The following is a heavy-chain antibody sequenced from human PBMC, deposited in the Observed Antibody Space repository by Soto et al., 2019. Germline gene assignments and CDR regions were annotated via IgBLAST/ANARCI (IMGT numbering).Heavy chain of an antibody. CDR1: GFTFSSYA. D-gene: IGHD6-19*01. J-gene: IGHJ4*02. V-gene: IGHV3-23*01. CDR2: ISGSGGST. Sequence: EVQLLESGGGLVQPGGSLRLSCAASGFTFSSYAMNWVRQAPGKGLVWVSGISGSGGSTYNADSVKGRLTISRDHSKNTLYLPMNSLRAEDTAVYYCAKAYYSSGWERFDYWGQGTLVTVSS. CDR3: AKAYYSSGWERFDY.